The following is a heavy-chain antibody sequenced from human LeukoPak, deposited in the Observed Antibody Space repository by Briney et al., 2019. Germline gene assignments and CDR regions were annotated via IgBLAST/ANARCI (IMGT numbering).Heavy chain of an antibody. D-gene: IGHD1-26*01. CDR1: GGSISSGSYY. V-gene: IGHV4-61*02. Sequence: SETLSLTCTVSGGSISSGSYYWSWIRQPAGKGLEWIGRIYTSGSTNYNPSLKSRVTISVDTSKNQFSLKLSSVTAADAAVYYCARSGSYHSYYFDYWGQGTLVTVSS. CDR2: IYTSGST. J-gene: IGHJ4*02. CDR3: ARSGSYHSYYFDY.